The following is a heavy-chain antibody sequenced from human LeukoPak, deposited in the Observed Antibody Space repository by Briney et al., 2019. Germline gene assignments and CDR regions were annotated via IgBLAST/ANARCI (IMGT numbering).Heavy chain of an antibody. J-gene: IGHJ1*01. CDR2: ISGSSDGT. V-gene: IGHV3-23*01. CDR3: AFGPMWTGVFQH. D-gene: IGHD2-21*01. CDR1: GFTFNNYA. Sequence: QSGGSLRLSCAASGFTFNNYAMSWVRQAPGKGLEWVSAISGSSDGTYYADSVKGRFTISRDNSKNTVYLQMNSLRAEDTAVYYCAFGPMWTGVFQHWGQGTLDTVSS.